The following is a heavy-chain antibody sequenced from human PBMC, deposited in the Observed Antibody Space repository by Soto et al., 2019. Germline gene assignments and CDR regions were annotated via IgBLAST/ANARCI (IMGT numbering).Heavy chain of an antibody. CDR2: IYYSGST. CDR1: GGSISSSSYY. CDR3: ARVGGYDILTGPSWFDP. D-gene: IGHD3-9*01. Sequence: SETLSLTCTVSGGSISSSSYYWGWIRQPPGKGLEWIGSIYYSGSTYYNPSLKSRVTISVDTSKNQFSLKLSSVTAADTAVYYCARVGGYDILTGPSWFDPWGQGTLVTVSS. J-gene: IGHJ5*02. V-gene: IGHV4-39*07.